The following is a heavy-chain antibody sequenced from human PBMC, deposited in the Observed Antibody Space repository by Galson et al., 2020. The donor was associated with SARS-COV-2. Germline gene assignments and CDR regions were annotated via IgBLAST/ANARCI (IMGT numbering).Heavy chain of an antibody. CDR3: ARGKEIAAAGSLDY. Sequence: ETSETLSLTCAVYGGSFSGYYWSWIRQPPGKGLEWIGEINHSGSTNYNPSLKSRVTISVDTSKNQFSLKLSSVTAADTAVYYCARGKEIAAAGSLDYWGQGTLVTVSS. J-gene: IGHJ4*02. D-gene: IGHD6-13*01. CDR1: GGSFSGYY. CDR2: INHSGST. V-gene: IGHV4-34*01.